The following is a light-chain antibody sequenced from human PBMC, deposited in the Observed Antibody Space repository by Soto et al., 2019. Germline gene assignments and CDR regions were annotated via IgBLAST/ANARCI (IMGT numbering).Light chain of an antibody. J-gene: IGKJ1*01. CDR3: QHYGTSTRT. Sequence: EIVLTQSPGTLSLSPGESATLSCRATQSVSATYLAWYQQKPGQAPRLLIYAASSRATDIPDRFSGSGSGTDFTLAISRPVPEDFAVYWCQHYGTSTRTFGQGTKVEIK. V-gene: IGKV3-20*01. CDR2: AAS. CDR1: QSVSATY.